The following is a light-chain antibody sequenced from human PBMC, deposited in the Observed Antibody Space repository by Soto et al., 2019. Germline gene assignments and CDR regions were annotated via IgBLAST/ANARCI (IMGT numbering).Light chain of an antibody. CDR3: AAWHDSLNGPV. CDR1: SSNIGSHT. CDR2: SNN. J-gene: IGLJ2*01. V-gene: IGLV1-44*01. Sequence: QSVLTQPPSASGTPGQRVTISCSGGSSNIGSHTVNWYQHLPGTAPKLLIYSNNQRPSGVPHRFSGSVSGTSASLAISGLQSEDEADYYCAAWHDSLNGPVFGGGTKVTVL.